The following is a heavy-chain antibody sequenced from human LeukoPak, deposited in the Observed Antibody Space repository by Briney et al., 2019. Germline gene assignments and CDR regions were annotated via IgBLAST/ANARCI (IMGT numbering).Heavy chain of an antibody. Sequence: SETLSLTCTVPGGSISSYYWSWIRRPPGKGLEWIGYIYYSGSTNYNPSLKSRVTISVDTSKNQFSLKLSSVTAADTAVYYCARGDYYDSSGYPTFRYWGQGTLVTVSS. CDR1: GGSISSYY. V-gene: IGHV4-59*08. CDR3: ARGDYYDSSGYPTFRY. CDR2: IYYSGST. J-gene: IGHJ4*02. D-gene: IGHD3-22*01.